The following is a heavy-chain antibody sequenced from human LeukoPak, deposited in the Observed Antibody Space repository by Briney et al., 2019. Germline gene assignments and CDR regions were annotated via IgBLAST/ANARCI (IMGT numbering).Heavy chain of an antibody. CDR3: AKDRDYSSYNFDY. V-gene: IGHV3-21*01. CDR2: ISSSSSYI. Sequence: GGSLRVSCAASGFIFSSYSINWVRQAPGKGLEWVSSISSSSSYIYYADSVKGRFTISRDNAKNSLYLQMNSLRAEDTAVYYCAKDRDYSSYNFDYWGQGTLVTVSS. D-gene: IGHD2-15*01. J-gene: IGHJ4*02. CDR1: GFIFSSYS.